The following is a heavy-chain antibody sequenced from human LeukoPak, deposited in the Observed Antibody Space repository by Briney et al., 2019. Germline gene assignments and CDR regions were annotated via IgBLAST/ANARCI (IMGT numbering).Heavy chain of an antibody. Sequence: GGSLRLSCAASGFTFSSYAMHWVRQAPGKGLEWVAVISYDGSNKYYADSVKGRFTISRDNSKNTLYLQMNSLRAEDTAVYYCARGPRIAARGEYFQHWGQGTLVTV. J-gene: IGHJ1*01. CDR3: ARGPRIAARGEYFQH. CDR1: GFTFSSYA. D-gene: IGHD6-6*01. CDR2: ISYDGSNK. V-gene: IGHV3-30-3*01.